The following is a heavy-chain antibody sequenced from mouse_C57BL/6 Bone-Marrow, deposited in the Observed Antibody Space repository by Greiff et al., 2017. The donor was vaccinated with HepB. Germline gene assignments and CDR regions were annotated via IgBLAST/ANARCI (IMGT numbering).Heavy chain of an antibody. CDR1: GYTFTSYW. CDR3: AVYYYGSSSYYFDY. D-gene: IGHD1-1*01. Sequence: QVQLQQPGAELVKPGASVKLSCKASGYTFTSYWMQWVKQRPGQGLEWIGEIDPSDSYTNSNQKFKGKATLTVDTSSSTAYMQLSSLTSEDSAVYYCAVYYYGSSSYYFDYWGQGTTLTVSS. CDR2: IDPSDSYT. J-gene: IGHJ2*01. V-gene: IGHV1-50*01.